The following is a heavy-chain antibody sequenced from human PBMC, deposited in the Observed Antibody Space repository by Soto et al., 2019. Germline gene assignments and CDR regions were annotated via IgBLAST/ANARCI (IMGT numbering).Heavy chain of an antibody. CDR1: GGSISRYY. CDR3: ARGQSSSSGGFYYYYMDV. Sequence: SETLSLTCTVSGGSISRYYWSWIRQPPGKGLEWIGYIYYSGSTNYNPSLKSRVTISVDTSKNQFSLKLSSVTAADTAVYYCARGQSSSSGGFYYYYMDVWGKGTTVTVSS. J-gene: IGHJ6*03. V-gene: IGHV4-59*01. CDR2: IYYSGST. D-gene: IGHD6-6*01.